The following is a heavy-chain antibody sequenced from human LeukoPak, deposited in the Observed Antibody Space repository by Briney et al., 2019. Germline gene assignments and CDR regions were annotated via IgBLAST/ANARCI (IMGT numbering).Heavy chain of an antibody. J-gene: IGHJ4*02. CDR1: GFTFDDYA. CDR2: INRNGGST. V-gene: IGHV3-20*04. Sequence: GGSLRLSCAASGFTFDDYAMHWVRQAPGKGLEWVSGINRNGGSTGYADSVKGRFTISRDNAKNSLYLQMNSLRAEDTALYYCARAPGSSWYNYWGQGTLVTVSS. CDR3: ARAPGSSWYNY. D-gene: IGHD6-13*01.